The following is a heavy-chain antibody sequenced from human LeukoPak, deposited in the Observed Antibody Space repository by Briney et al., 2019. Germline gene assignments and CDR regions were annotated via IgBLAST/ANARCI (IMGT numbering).Heavy chain of an antibody. J-gene: IGHJ5*02. V-gene: IGHV1-8*01. CDR2: MNPNSGNT. D-gene: IGHD3-16*01. CDR3: ARGGGYVNWFDP. CDR1: GYTFTSYD. Sequence: ASVKVSCKASGYTFTSYDINWVRQATGPGLEWMGWMNPNSGNTGYAQKFQGRVTMTRNTSISTAYMELSSLRSEDTAVYYCARGGGYVNWFDPWGQGTLVTVSS.